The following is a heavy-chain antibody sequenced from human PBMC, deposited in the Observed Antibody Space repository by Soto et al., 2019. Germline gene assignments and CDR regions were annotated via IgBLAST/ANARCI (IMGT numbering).Heavy chain of an antibody. D-gene: IGHD1-26*01. J-gene: IGHJ5*02. Sequence: ASVKVSCKASGYTFTSYYMHWVRQAPGQGLEWTGIINPSGGSTSYAQKFQGRVTMTRDTSTSTVYMELSSLRSEDAAVYYCASERRGSSLWFDPWGQGTLVTVSS. CDR1: GYTFTSYY. CDR2: INPSGGST. CDR3: ASERRGSSLWFDP. V-gene: IGHV1-46*01.